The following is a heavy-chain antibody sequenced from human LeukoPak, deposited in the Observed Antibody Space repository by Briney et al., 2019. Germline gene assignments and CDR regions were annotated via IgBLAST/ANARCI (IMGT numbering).Heavy chain of an antibody. J-gene: IGHJ5*02. Sequence: GGSLRLSCAASGFDFISHGMHWVRQAPGKGLEWVAVTSYDGSNKYYADSVKGRFTISRDNSKNTLYLQMNSLRAEDTAVYYCARVIRTRGLDNWFDPWGQGTLVTVSS. CDR3: ARVIRTRGLDNWFDP. CDR2: TSYDGSNK. CDR1: GFDFISHG. D-gene: IGHD6-19*01. V-gene: IGHV3-30*03.